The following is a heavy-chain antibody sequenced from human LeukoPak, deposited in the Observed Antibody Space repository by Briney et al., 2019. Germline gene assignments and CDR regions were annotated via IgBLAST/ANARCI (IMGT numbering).Heavy chain of an antibody. J-gene: IGHJ3*02. CDR2: INPSGGST. CDR1: GYTFTSYD. Sequence: ASVKVSCKASGYTFTSYDIIWVRQATGQGLEWMGIINPSGGSTSYAQKFQGRVTMTRDMSTSTVYMELSSLRSEDTAVYYCARDIYGGDKDAFDIWGQGTMVTVSS. CDR3: ARDIYGGDKDAFDI. D-gene: IGHD4-23*01. V-gene: IGHV1-46*01.